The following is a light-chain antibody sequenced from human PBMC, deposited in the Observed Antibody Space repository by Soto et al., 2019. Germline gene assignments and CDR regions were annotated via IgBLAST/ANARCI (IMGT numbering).Light chain of an antibody. CDR3: QQSYSTPT. J-gene: IGKJ2*01. CDR2: AAS. Sequence: DIQMTQSPSSLSASVGDRVTITCRASQSISSYLTWYQQKPGKAPKLLIYAASSLQSGAPSRFSGSGSGTDFTLTISSLQPEDFATYYCQQSYSTPTFGQGTKLEIK. CDR1: QSISSY. V-gene: IGKV1-39*01.